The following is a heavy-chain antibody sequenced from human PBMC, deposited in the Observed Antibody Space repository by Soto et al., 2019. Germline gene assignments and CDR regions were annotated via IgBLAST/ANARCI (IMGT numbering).Heavy chain of an antibody. V-gene: IGHV1-69*06. CDR2: IIPIFGTA. D-gene: IGHD2-21*02. CDR1: GGTFSSYA. CDR3: SSGGNYPFDP. Sequence: QVQLVQSGAEVKKPGSSVKVSCKASGGTFSSYAISWVRQPPGQGLEWMGGIIPIFGTANYAQKIQGRVTITADKATGTAYIELSSLSSEDTAVDYCSSGGNYPFDPWGQGTLVTVSS. J-gene: IGHJ5*02.